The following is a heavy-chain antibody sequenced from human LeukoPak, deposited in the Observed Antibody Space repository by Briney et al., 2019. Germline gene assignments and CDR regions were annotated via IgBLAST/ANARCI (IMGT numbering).Heavy chain of an antibody. CDR1: GFTFSSYA. CDR2: ISGSGGST. Sequence: GGSLRLSCAASGFTFSSYAMSWVRQAPGKGLEWVSEISGSGGSTYYADSVKGRFTISRDNSKNTLYLQMNSLRAEDTAVYYCAKDEYCSSTSCYFFDYWGQGTLVTVSS. J-gene: IGHJ4*02. V-gene: IGHV3-23*01. D-gene: IGHD2-2*01. CDR3: AKDEYCSSTSCYFFDY.